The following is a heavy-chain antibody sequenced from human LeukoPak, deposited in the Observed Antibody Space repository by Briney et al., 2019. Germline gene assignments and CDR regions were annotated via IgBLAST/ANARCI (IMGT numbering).Heavy chain of an antibody. V-gene: IGHV3-30*02. Sequence: PGGSLRLSCAASGFTFRAYGMHWARQAPGKGLEWVAYLQYDGSNKQYADSVKGRFTISRDNAKNSLYLQMNSLRAEDTAVYYCARDMAGVMTFDYWGQGTLVTVSS. J-gene: IGHJ4*02. CDR3: ARDMAGVMTFDY. CDR1: GFTFRAYG. D-gene: IGHD6-19*01. CDR2: LQYDGSNK.